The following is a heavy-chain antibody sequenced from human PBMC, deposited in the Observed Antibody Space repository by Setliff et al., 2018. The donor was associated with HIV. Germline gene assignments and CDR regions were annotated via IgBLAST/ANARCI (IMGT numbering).Heavy chain of an antibody. J-gene: IGHJ3*02. CDR3: ARVATGPESFDI. CDR2: IYDSGSA. V-gene: IGHV4-59*11. Sequence: SETLSLTCTVSGASISRHFWAWIRQPPGKGLEWIGTIYDSGSAKHNPSLESRVRISVDTSKKQFSLKLSSVTAADTAVYYCARVATGPESFDIWGQGTMVTVSS. CDR1: GASISRHF. D-gene: IGHD3-9*01.